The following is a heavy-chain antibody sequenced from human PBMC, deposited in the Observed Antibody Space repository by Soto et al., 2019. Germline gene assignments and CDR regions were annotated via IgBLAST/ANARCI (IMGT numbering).Heavy chain of an antibody. J-gene: IGHJ4*02. D-gene: IGHD3-9*01. V-gene: IGHV4-34*01. CDR2: INHSGST. CDR3: ARGLSGPTYDIVTGYSADY. CDR1: GGSFSGYY. Sequence: QVQLQQWGAGLLKPSETLSLTCAVYGGSFSGYYWSWIRQPPGKGLEWIGEINHSGSTNYNPSLKSRVTISVDTSKNQFSLKLSSVTAADTAVYYWARGLSGPTYDIVTGYSADYWGQGTLVTVSS.